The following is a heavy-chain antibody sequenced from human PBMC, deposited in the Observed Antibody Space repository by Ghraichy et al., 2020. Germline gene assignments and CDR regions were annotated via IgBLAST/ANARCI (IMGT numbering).Heavy chain of an antibody. Sequence: GESLHISCAASGFTFSDYLMTWVRQAPGKGPEWVTTIGGSGGTTYYADSVKGRFTISRDNSKNTLYLQMNSLRAEDTAVYYCARQDVLGAAHRFHHWGQGTLVTVSS. CDR3: ARQDVLGAAHRFHH. CDR2: IGGSGGTT. D-gene: IGHD2-15*01. J-gene: IGHJ1*01. CDR1: GFTFSDYL. V-gene: IGHV3-23*01.